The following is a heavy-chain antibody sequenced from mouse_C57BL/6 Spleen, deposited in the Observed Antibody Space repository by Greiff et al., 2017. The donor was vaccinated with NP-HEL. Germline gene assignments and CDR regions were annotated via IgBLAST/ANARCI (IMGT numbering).Heavy chain of an antibody. CDR1: GFNIKNTY. CDR2: IDPATGNT. CDR3: ARWDYGSSPYWYFDV. V-gene: IGHV14-3*01. D-gene: IGHD1-1*01. J-gene: IGHJ1*03. Sequence: EVQLQQSVAELVRPGASVKLSCTASGFNIKNTYMHWVKQRPEQGLEWIGRIDPATGNTKYAPKFQGKATITADTSSNTAYLQLSSLTSEDTAIYYCARWDYGSSPYWYFDVWGTGTTVTVSS.